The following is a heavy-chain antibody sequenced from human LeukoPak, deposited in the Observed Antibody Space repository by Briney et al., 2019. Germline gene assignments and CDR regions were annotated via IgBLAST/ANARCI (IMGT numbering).Heavy chain of an antibody. CDR2: INLGGSAK. V-gene: IGHV3-7*01. Sequence: GGSLRLSCSASGFAFSDYWMNWVRQAPGKGPEWVANINLGGSAKLYVDSVRGRCTISRDNAKNSLYPQLNSLRVEDTAVYYCAAWGLNNYWGQGTLVTVSS. J-gene: IGHJ4*02. CDR3: AAWGLNNY. D-gene: IGHD7-27*01. CDR1: GFAFSDYW.